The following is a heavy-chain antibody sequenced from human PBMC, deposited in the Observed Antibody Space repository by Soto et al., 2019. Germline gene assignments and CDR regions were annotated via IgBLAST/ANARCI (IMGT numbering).Heavy chain of an antibody. CDR2: IKSNAAGGTT. V-gene: IGHV3-15*07. D-gene: IGHD2-8*02. CDR3: TTDSPAAGGGPL. CDR1: GFTFSEAW. J-gene: IGHJ4*02. Sequence: EVQLVESGGGLVQPGGSLRLSCAASGFTFSEAWMNWVRQAPGKGLEWVGSIKSNAAGGTTDYVAPVKGRFTISSDDSTNTLFLQMNSLKTEDTAVYYCTTDSPAAGGGPLWGQGTLVTVSS.